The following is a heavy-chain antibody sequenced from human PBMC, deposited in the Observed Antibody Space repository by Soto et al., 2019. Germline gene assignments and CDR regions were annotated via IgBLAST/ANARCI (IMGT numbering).Heavy chain of an antibody. D-gene: IGHD3-3*01. CDR3: ARGYDFWSGYSFDP. CDR2: IYYSGST. CDR1: GGSISSYY. J-gene: IGHJ5*02. V-gene: IGHV4-59*08. Sequence: PSETLYLTCPVSGGSISSYYWSWIRQPPGKGLEWIGYIYYSGSTTYNPSLKSRVTISVDTSKNQFSLKLSSVTAADTVVYYCARGYDFWSGYSFDPWGQGTLVTVS.